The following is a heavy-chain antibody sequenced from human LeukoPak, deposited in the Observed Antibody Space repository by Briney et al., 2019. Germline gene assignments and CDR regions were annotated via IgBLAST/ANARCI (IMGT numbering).Heavy chain of an antibody. J-gene: IGHJ5*02. Sequence: ASVKVSCKASGYTFTSYGISWVRQAPGQGLEWMGWISAYNGNTNYAQKLQGRVTMTTDTSTSTAYMELRSLRSDDTAVYYCARYIAAAGRWWFDPWGQGTLVTVSS. CDR1: GYTFTSYG. CDR2: ISAYNGNT. CDR3: ARYIAAAGRWWFDP. V-gene: IGHV1-18*01. D-gene: IGHD6-13*01.